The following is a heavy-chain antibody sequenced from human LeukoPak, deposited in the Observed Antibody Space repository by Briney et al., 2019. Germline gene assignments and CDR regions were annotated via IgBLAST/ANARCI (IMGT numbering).Heavy chain of an antibody. CDR3: ATYGSGSYYRFDY. J-gene: IGHJ4*02. CDR1: GFTFDDYA. CDR2: IRYDGSNK. V-gene: IGHV3-30*02. D-gene: IGHD3-10*01. Sequence: PGRSLRLSCAASGFTFDDYAMHWVRQAPGKGLEWVAFIRYDGSNKYYADSVKGRFTISRDNSKNTLYLQMNSLRAEDTAVYYCATYGSGSYYRFDYWGQGTLVTVSS.